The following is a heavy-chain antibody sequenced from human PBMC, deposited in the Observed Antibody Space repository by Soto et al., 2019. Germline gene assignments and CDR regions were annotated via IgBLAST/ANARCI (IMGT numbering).Heavy chain of an antibody. Sequence: QVQLQESGPGLVKPSQTLSLTCTVSGGSISSGGYYWSWIRQHPGKGLEWIGYIYYRGNTYYNPSHQSRFTISVDTSKNHFSLKLSSLTAADTAVYYCARGFGEPNSDAFDIWGQGTMVTVSS. J-gene: IGHJ3*02. CDR2: IYYRGNT. CDR3: ARGFGEPNSDAFDI. CDR1: GGSISSGGYY. V-gene: IGHV4-31*03. D-gene: IGHD3-10*01.